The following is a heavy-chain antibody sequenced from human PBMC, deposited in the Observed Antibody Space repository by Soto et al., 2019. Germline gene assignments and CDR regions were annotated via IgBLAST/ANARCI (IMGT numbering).Heavy chain of an antibody. J-gene: IGHJ4*02. Sequence: QVQLVQSGAEVKKPGASVKVSCKASGYSFTSYGISWVRQAPGQGLEWMGWISAYNGDTNYAQKIQGRVTMTTDTSTSTDYMELRSLRSDDTAVYYCARDGGSYSYARYWGQGTLVTVSS. CDR1: GYSFTSYG. D-gene: IGHD1-26*01. V-gene: IGHV1-18*01. CDR3: ARDGGSYSYARY. CDR2: ISAYNGDT.